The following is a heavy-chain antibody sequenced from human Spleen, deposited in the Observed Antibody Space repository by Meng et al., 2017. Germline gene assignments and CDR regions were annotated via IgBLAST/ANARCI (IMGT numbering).Heavy chain of an antibody. CDR1: GFTFGDYA. CDR2: ISVSGGSP. D-gene: IGHD3-10*01. J-gene: IGHJ3*02. V-gene: IGHV3-23*01. Sequence: GESPKISCVASGFTFGDYAMTWVRQAPGKGLGWVSTISVSGGSPYYADSVKGRFSISRDNSKNTLSLQMNSLRAEDTAVYYCAKVESGSGSYFGAFDIWGQETMVTVSS. CDR3: AKVESGSGSYFGAFDI.